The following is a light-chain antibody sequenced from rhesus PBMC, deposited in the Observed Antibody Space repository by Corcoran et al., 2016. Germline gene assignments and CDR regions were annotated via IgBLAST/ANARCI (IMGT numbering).Light chain of an antibody. CDR3: LQYSSSPFT. V-gene: IGKV1-22*01. CDR1: QSISSW. J-gene: IGKJ3*01. CDR2: KAS. Sequence: DIQMTQSPSSLSASVGDTVTITCRASQSISSWVDWYQQKPGKALKLLIYKASSLQSGVPSRFSGSGSGTDFTLPISSLQPEDFATYYCLQYSSSPFTFGPGTKLDIK.